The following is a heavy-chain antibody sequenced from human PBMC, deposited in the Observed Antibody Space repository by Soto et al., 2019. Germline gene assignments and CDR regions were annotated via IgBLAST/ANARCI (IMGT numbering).Heavy chain of an antibody. CDR3: AKKVPGSNPLDS. D-gene: IGHD1-1*01. Sequence: GGSLRLSCAASGFTFDDYAMHWVRQAPGKGPEWVSGISWDSTSIGYADSVKGRFTISRDNAKKSLYLQMNSLRVEDTAVYYCAKKVPGSNPLDSWGQGALVTVSS. J-gene: IGHJ4*02. CDR2: ISWDSTSI. V-gene: IGHV3-9*01. CDR1: GFTFDDYA.